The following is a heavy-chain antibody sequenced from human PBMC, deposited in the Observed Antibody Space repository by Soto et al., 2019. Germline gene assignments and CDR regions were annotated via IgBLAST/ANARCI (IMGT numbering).Heavy chain of an antibody. CDR3: AREDELAYCGGDCYYYFDY. D-gene: IGHD2-21*02. Sequence: SVKVSCKASGGTFSSYTISWVRQAPGQGLEWMGRIIPILGIANYAQKFQGRVTITADKSTSTAYMELSSLRSEDTAVYYCAREDELAYCGGDCYYYFDYWGQGTLVTVSS. V-gene: IGHV1-69*04. J-gene: IGHJ4*02. CDR1: GGTFSSYT. CDR2: IIPILGIA.